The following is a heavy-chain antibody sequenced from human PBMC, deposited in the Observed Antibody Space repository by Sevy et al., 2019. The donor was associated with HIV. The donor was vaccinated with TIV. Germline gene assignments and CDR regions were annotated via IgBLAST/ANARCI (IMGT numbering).Heavy chain of an antibody. V-gene: IGHV3-48*02. CDR3: ARDTGTWGYYFDS. CDR1: GFTFSRHS. J-gene: IGHJ4*02. Sequence: GGSLRLSCVASGFTFSRHSMIWVRQAPGKGLEWISFITGSSNTIYYAESVKGRFTISRDNAKNSLYLQMSSLRHEDTAVYYCARDTGTWGYYFDSWGQGTLVTVSS. D-gene: IGHD3-16*01. CDR2: ITGSSNTI.